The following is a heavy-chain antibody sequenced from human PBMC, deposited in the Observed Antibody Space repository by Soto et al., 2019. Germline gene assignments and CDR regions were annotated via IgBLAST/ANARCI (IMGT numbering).Heavy chain of an antibody. CDR2: IKSKTDGGTT. V-gene: IGHV3-15*01. Sequence: GGSLRLSCAASGFTFSNSWMSWVRQAPGKGLEWVGRIKSKTDGGTTDYAAPVKGRFTISRDDSKNTLYLQMNSLKTEDTAVYYCTTEGYDFWSGYPNFDPWGQGTLVTVSS. CDR1: GFTFSNSW. CDR3: TTEGYDFWSGYPNFDP. D-gene: IGHD3-3*01. J-gene: IGHJ5*02.